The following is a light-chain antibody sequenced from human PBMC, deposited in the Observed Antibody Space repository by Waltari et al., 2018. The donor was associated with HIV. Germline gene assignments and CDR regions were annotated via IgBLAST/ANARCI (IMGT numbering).Light chain of an antibody. Sequence: EIVLTQSPAPLSLSPGERATLPCRASQSVSSYLAWYQQKPGQAPRLLIYDASNRATGIPARCSGSGSGTDFTLTISSLEPEDFAVYYCQQRSNWLTFGGGTKGEIK. CDR2: DAS. CDR3: QQRSNWLT. V-gene: IGKV3-11*01. J-gene: IGKJ4*01. CDR1: QSVSSY.